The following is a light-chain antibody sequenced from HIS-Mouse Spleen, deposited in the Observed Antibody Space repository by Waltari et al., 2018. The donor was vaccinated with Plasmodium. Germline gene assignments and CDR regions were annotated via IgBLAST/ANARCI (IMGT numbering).Light chain of an antibody. Sequence: QSVLTQPPSASGTPGQRVTISCSGRSSNIGRNTVNWYQQTPGPAPKLRIYSNNQRPSGVPDRFSGSKSGTSASLAISGLQSEDEADYYCAAWDDSLNGYVFGTGTKVTVL. CDR2: SNN. J-gene: IGLJ1*01. CDR3: AAWDDSLNGYV. V-gene: IGLV1-44*01. CDR1: SSNIGRNT.